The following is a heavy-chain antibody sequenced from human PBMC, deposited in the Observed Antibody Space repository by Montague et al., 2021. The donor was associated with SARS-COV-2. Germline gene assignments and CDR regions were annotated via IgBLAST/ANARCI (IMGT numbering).Heavy chain of an antibody. J-gene: IGHJ6*03. CDR2: ISQSRSI. CDR1: GGTFSGFY. D-gene: IGHD3-22*01. Sequence: SETLSLTCAVYGGTFSGFYCNLVRSPPGKGLETAGEISQSRSIYYNPSTESRVTVLEDTSKNQFSMKLTSVTAADTAVYYCARGQQGVNMVLVVIGFYYYMGVSGTVSPAT. CDR3: ARGQQGVNMVLVVIGFYYYMGV. V-gene: IGHV4-34*01.